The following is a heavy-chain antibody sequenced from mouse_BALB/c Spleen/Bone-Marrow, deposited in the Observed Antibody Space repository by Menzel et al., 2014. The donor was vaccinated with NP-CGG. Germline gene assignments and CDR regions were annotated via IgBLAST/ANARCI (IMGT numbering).Heavy chain of an antibody. V-gene: IGHV14-3*02. D-gene: IGHD1-3*01. Sequence: EVHLVESGAELVKPGASVKLSCTASGFNIKDSYIHWVKRRPEQGLEWIGRIDPANGNTNYDPKFQGKATITADTSSNTAYLHLNSLTSEDTAVYYCARSPGKVNYWGQGTLVTVSA. CDR1: GFNIKDSY. CDR3: ARSPGKVNY. CDR2: IDPANGNT. J-gene: IGHJ3*01.